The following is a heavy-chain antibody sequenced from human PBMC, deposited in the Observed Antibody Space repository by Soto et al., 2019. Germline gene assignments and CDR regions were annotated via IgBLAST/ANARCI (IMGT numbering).Heavy chain of an antibody. Sequence: VQMVQSGAEVKEPGSSVKVSCTNSGDTFSHYVMSWVRQAPGQGLEWMGSLAPISGSPNYAERFEGRLTISADAGTNTMYMELRSFKYGDAAVYYCARIGVGSRRWGQGTMVTVSS. CDR3: ARIGVGSRR. D-gene: IGHD1-26*01. CDR2: LAPISGSP. J-gene: IGHJ3*01. V-gene: IGHV1-69*18. CDR1: GDTFSHYV.